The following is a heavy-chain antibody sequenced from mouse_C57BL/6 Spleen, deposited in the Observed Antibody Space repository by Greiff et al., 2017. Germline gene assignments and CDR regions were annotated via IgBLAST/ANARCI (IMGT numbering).Heavy chain of an antibody. Sequence: VQLQQSGPGLVAPSQSLSITCTVSGFSLTSYGVSWVRQPPGKGLEWLGVLWGDGSTNYHSALISRLGISKYNSKSQVFLKLNSLQTDDTATYYCAKHTDYYYGGYYFDCWGQGTTLTVSS. V-gene: IGHV2-3*01. D-gene: IGHD1-1*01. CDR2: LWGDGST. CDR3: AKHTDYYYGGYYFDC. CDR1: GFSLTSYG. J-gene: IGHJ2*01.